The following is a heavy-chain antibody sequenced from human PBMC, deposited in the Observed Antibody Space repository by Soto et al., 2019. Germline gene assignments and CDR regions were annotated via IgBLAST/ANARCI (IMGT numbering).Heavy chain of an antibody. J-gene: IGHJ4*02. Sequence: PSETLSLTCAVSGDSISSSNYYWGWIRQPPGKGLEWIGYIYHSGSTYYNPSLKSRVTISVDRSKNQFSLKLSSVTAADTAVYYCARGQVVAAQHWGQGTLVTVSS. V-gene: IGHV4-39*07. CDR2: IYHSGST. CDR1: GDSISSSNYY. CDR3: ARGQVVAAQH. D-gene: IGHD2-15*01.